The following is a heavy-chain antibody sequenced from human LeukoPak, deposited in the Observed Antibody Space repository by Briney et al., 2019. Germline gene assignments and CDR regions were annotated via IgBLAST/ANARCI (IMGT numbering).Heavy chain of an antibody. CDR1: GGSISSYY. D-gene: IGHD6-13*01. Sequence: PSEILSLTCTVSGGSISSYYWSWIRQPAGKGLEWIGRIYTSGSANYNPSLKSRVTMSVDTSKNQFSLKLSSVTAADTAVYYCARDWGTAAGTGWFDPWGQGTLVTVSS. CDR3: ARDWGTAAGTGWFDP. V-gene: IGHV4-4*07. CDR2: IYTSGSA. J-gene: IGHJ5*02.